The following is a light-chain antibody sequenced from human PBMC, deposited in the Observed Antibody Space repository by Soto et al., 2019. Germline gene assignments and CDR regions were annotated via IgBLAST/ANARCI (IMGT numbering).Light chain of an antibody. J-gene: IGKJ1*01. CDR3: QQYGGSVQT. CDR2: ASS. Sequence: EIVLTQYPGTLSLSPGERATLSCKTSQSSGSNFLAWYQHKPGQAPRLLIYASSNRATGIPDRFSGSGSGTDFTLTISRLEPEDFAVYYCQQYGGSVQTFGQGTKVDIK. V-gene: IGKV3-20*01. CDR1: QSSGSNF.